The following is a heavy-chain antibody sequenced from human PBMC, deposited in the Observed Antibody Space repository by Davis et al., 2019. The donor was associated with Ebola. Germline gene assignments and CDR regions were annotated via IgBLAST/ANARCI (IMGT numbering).Heavy chain of an antibody. Sequence: GGSLRLSCAASGFTFSSYSMTWVRQAPGKGLEWVSYISSSSTTIYYADSVKGRFTISRDNSKNTLYLQMNSLRAEDTAVYYCARRSAVDYWGQGTLVTVSS. CDR1: GFTFSSYS. J-gene: IGHJ4*02. V-gene: IGHV3-48*01. CDR2: ISSSSTTI. CDR3: ARRSAVDY.